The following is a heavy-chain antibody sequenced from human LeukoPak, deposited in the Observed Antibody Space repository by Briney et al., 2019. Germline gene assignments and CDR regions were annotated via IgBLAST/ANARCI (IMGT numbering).Heavy chain of an antibody. V-gene: IGHV4-39*01. Sequence: SETLSLTCSVSGDSISNGHYYWGWIRQPPGKGLEWLATVSSRGSTFYNPSLKSRVTISVDTSKNQISLNLSSVTASDTSLYYCARLNPLEHLFSFYFDSWGQGILATVSS. CDR1: GDSISNGHYY. J-gene: IGHJ4*02. CDR2: VSSRGST. CDR3: ARLNPLEHLFSFYFDS. D-gene: IGHD3-3*01.